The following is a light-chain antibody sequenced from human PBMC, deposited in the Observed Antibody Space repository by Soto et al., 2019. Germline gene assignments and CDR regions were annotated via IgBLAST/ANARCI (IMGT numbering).Light chain of an antibody. V-gene: IGKV3-20*01. J-gene: IGKJ1*01. CDR1: QIVSSRY. CDR3: QQYSTSPRT. CDR2: GAS. Sequence: EIVVAQSPGPLSLSPGERSTLSFSASQIVSSRYLAWYQQTPGQAPRLLIYGASSRATGIPDRFSGSGSGTDFTLTISRLEPEDFAVYYCQQYSTSPRTFGQGTKVDIK.